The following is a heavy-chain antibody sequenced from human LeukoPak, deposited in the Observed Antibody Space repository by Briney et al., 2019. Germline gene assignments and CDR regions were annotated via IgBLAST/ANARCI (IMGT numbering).Heavy chain of an antibody. CDR1: GFTFNSYA. D-gene: IGHD2-8*01. Sequence: GGSLRLSCAASGFTFNSYAMHWVRQAPGKGLEWVAVISYDGSNKYYADSVKGRFTISRDNSKNTLYLQMNSLRAEDTAVYYCARGSPVGMRAAFDIWGQGTMVTVSS. J-gene: IGHJ3*02. V-gene: IGHV3-30*04. CDR2: ISYDGSNK. CDR3: ARGSPVGMRAAFDI.